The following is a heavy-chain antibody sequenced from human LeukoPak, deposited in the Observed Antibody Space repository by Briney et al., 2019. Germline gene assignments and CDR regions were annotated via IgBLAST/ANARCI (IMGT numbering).Heavy chain of an antibody. D-gene: IGHD6-19*01. J-gene: IGHJ2*01. CDR2: ISGSGGST. V-gene: IGHV3-23*01. Sequence: GGSLRLSCAASGFTFSSYAMSWVRQAPGKGLEWVSAISGSGGSTYYADSVKGRFTISRDNSKNTLYLQMNSLRAEDAAVYYCAKDWMSVAGTAWYFDLWGRGTLVTVSS. CDR3: AKDWMSVAGTAWYFDL. CDR1: GFTFSSYA.